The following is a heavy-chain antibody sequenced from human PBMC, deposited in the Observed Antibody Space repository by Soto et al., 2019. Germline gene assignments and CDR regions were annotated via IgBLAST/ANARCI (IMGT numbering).Heavy chain of an antibody. V-gene: IGHV4-34*01. J-gene: IGHJ4*02. CDR1: GGSFSGYY. D-gene: IGHD4-17*01. Sequence: NPSETLSLTCAVYGGSFSGYYWSWIRQPPGKGLEWIGEINHSGSTNYNPSLKSRVTISVDTSKNQFSLKLSSVTAADTAVYYCARGCDYGDPPNFDYWGQGTLVTVSS. CDR3: ARGCDYGDPPNFDY. CDR2: INHSGST.